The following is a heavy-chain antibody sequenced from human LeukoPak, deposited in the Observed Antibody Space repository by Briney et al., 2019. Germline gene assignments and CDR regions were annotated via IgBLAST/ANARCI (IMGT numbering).Heavy chain of an antibody. J-gene: IGHJ4*02. CDR2: IDPSDSYT. V-gene: IGHV5-10-1*01. CDR1: GHTFISYW. CDR3: ARSYSCSTSCYAAY. D-gene: IGHD2-2*01. Sequence: GESLKISCKASGHTFISYWISWVRQMPGKGLEWMGRIDPSDSYTNYSPSFQGHVTISADKSITTAYLQWSGLKASDTAMYYGARSYSCSTSCYAAYWGQGTLVTVSS.